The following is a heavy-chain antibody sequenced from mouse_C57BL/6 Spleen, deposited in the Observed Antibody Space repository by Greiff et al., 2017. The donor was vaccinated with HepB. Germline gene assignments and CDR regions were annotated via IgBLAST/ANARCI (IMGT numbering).Heavy chain of an antibody. Sequence: VQLQQSGPELVKPGASVKISCKASGYAFSSSWMNWVKQRPGKGLEWIGRIYPGDGDTNYNGKFKGKATLTADKSSSTAYMQLSSLTSEDSAVYCCARGHGGPYYFDYWGQGTALTVSS. CDR3: ARGHGGPYYFDY. D-gene: IGHD1-1*01. CDR1: GYAFSSSW. CDR2: IYPGDGDT. J-gene: IGHJ2*01. V-gene: IGHV1-82*01.